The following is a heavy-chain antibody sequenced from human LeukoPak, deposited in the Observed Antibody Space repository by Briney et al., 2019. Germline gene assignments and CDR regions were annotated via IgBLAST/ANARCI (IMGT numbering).Heavy chain of an antibody. J-gene: IGHJ4*02. D-gene: IGHD2-2*01. CDR3: ARGRARDIVVVPAALMYFDY. CDR1: GFTFSSYG. CDR2: IRYDGSNK. Sequence: GGSLRLSCAASGFTFSSYGMHWVRQAPGKGLEWVAFIRYDGSNKYYADSVKGRFTISRDNAKNSLYLQMNSLRAEDTAVYYCARGRARDIVVVPAALMYFDYWGQGTLVTVSS. V-gene: IGHV3-30*02.